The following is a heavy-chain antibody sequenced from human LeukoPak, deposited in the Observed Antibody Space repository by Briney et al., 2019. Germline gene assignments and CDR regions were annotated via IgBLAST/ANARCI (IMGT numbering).Heavy chain of an antibody. J-gene: IGHJ4*02. Sequence: ASVKVSCKASGYTFTSYYMHWVRQAPGQGLEWMGWINPNSGGTNYAQKFQGRVTMTRDTSISTAYMELSRLRSDDTAVYYCARDLGAAAGRDYYVDYWGQGTLVTVSS. CDR1: GYTFTSYY. CDR2: INPNSGGT. D-gene: IGHD6-13*01. CDR3: ARDLGAAAGRDYYVDY. V-gene: IGHV1-2*02.